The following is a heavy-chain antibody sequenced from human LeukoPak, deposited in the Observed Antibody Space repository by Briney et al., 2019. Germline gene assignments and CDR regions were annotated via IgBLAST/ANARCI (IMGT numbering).Heavy chain of an antibody. J-gene: IGHJ4*02. CDR1: GFTFSSYS. CDR2: ISSSSSYI. D-gene: IGHD1-1*01. CDR3: ASGSRYDPAPNDY. Sequence: GGSLRLSCAASGFTFSSYSMNWVRQAPGKGLEWVSSISSSSSYIYYADSVKGRFTISRDNAKSSLYLQMNSLRAEDTAVYYCASGSRYDPAPNDYWGQGTLVTVSS. V-gene: IGHV3-21*01.